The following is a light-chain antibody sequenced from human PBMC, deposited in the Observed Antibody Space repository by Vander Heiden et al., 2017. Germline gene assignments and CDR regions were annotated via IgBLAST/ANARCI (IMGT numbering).Light chain of an antibody. Sequence: SALTQPRSVSGYPGLSVTISCTGTSSDVAFYNYVSWYQQHPGKAPKLMIYDVSARPSGVPDRFSGSKSGNTASLTISGLQAEDEADYYCCSYAGSYTLLFGGGTKVTVL. J-gene: IGLJ2*01. CDR2: DVS. V-gene: IGLV2-11*01. CDR3: CSYAGSYTLL. CDR1: SSDVAFYNY.